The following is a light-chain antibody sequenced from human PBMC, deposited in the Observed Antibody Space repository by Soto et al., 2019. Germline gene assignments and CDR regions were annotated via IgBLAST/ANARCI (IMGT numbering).Light chain of an antibody. CDR3: CSYAGGSWV. J-gene: IGLJ3*02. Sequence: QSALTQPRSVSGSPGQSVTISCIGSSRDVGDYNYVSWYQQHPGKAPTLIVYDVSKRPSGVHGRFSGSKSGNTASLTISGLQAEDEADYYCCSYAGGSWVFGGGTKLTVL. V-gene: IGLV2-11*01. CDR2: DVS. CDR1: SRDVGDYNY.